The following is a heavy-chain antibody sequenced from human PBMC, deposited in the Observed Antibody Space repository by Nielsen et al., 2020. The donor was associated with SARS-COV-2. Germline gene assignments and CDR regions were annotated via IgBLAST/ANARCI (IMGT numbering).Heavy chain of an antibody. V-gene: IGHV3-7*01. CDR3: ARHYGDYDWYFDL. Sequence: GESLKISCAASGFTFSSYWMSWVRQAPGKGLEWVANIKQDGSEKYYVDSVKGRFTISRDNAENSLYLQMNSLRAEDTAVYYCARHYGDYDWYFDLWGRGTLVTVSS. CDR1: GFTFSSYW. CDR2: IKQDGSEK. J-gene: IGHJ2*01. D-gene: IGHD4-17*01.